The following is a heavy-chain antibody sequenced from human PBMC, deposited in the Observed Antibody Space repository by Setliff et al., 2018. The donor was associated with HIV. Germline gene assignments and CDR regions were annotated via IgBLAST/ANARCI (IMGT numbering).Heavy chain of an antibody. V-gene: IGHV1-2*02. CDR3: ARGPITMIVVYFDY. J-gene: IGHJ4*02. CDR2: INPNSGGT. D-gene: IGHD3-22*01. Sequence: ASVKVSCKASGYTFTGYYMHWVRQAPGQGLEWMGWINPNSGGTNYAQRFQGRVTMTRDTSISTAYMELSRLRSDDTAVYYCARGPITMIVVYFDYWGQGTLVTVSS. CDR1: GYTFTGYY.